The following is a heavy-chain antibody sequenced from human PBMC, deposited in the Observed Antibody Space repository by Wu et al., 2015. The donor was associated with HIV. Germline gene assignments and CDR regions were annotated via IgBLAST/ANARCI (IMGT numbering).Heavy chain of an antibody. Sequence: VQLLQSGGEVKKPGAVSEGLLQGLWLHLYLTMGPAGCDRPLDKGLEWMGWISGKNDDTSYAQKLQARVTMTKDTSTRTAFLEVRSLRSDDTAVYYCVTSSNFRNSGRDYYYMDVWGKGTTVIVSS. CDR1: LHLYLTMG. J-gene: IGHJ6*03. CDR2: ISGKNDDT. V-gene: IGHV1-18*01. CDR3: VTSSNFRNSGRDYYYMDV. D-gene: IGHD6-13*01.